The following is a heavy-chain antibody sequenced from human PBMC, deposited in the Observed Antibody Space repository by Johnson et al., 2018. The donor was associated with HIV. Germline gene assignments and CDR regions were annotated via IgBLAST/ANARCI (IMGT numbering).Heavy chain of an antibody. V-gene: IGHV3-7*05. J-gene: IGHJ3*02. CDR3: AREELYRMYALTALDI. D-gene: IGHD2-15*01. CDR2: IKEDGSEK. CDR1: GFSIRNFW. Sequence: VQLVESGGGLVQPGGSLRLSCAVSGFSIRNFWMTWVRQAPGKGLEWVANIKEDGSEKNYVDSVKGRFTISRDNAKNSLYLQMNSLRAEDTAKYYCAREELYRMYALTALDIWGQGTMVIVSS.